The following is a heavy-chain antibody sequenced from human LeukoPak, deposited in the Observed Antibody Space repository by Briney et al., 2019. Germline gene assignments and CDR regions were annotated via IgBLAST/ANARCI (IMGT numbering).Heavy chain of an antibody. D-gene: IGHD5-12*01. J-gene: IGHJ3*02. CDR2: INPNSGGT. Sequence: ASVKVSCKASGYTFTGYYMHWVRQAPGQGLEWMGWINPNSGGTNYAQKFQGRVTMTRDTSISTAYMELSRPRSDDTAVYYCAREEYSGYERHAFDIWGQGTMVTVSS. V-gene: IGHV1-2*02. CDR1: GYTFTGYY. CDR3: AREEYSGYERHAFDI.